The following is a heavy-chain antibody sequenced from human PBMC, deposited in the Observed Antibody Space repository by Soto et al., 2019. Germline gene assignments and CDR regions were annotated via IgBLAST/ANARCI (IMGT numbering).Heavy chain of an antibody. Sequence: GESLKISCKGSGYSFTSYWIGWVRQMPGKGLEWMGIIHPGDSDTRYSPSFQGQVTISADKSISTAYLQWSSLKASDTAMYYCARLGGYCGGDCYSSYNWFDPWGQGTLVTVYS. CDR1: GYSFTSYW. J-gene: IGHJ5*02. V-gene: IGHV5-51*01. CDR3: ARLGGYCGGDCYSSYNWFDP. D-gene: IGHD2-21*02. CDR2: IHPGDSDT.